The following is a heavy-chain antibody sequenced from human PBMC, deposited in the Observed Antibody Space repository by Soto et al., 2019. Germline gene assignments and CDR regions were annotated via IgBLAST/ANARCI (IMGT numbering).Heavy chain of an antibody. D-gene: IGHD6-19*01. V-gene: IGHV3-11*01. Sequence: PGGSLRLSCGASGFTFGNYYMSWIRQAPGKGLEWVSYISSTGRTIYYADSVKGRFTVSRDNAQNSLSLKLNSLRVEDTAVYYCARSYSSGWEFDYWGQGTHVTVSS. CDR2: ISSTGRTI. J-gene: IGHJ4*02. CDR1: GFTFGNYY. CDR3: ARSYSSGWEFDY.